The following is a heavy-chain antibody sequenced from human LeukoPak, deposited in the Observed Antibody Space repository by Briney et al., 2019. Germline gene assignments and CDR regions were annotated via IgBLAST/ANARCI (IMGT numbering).Heavy chain of an antibody. CDR1: GVTFGNYA. V-gene: IGHV1-69*04. CDR2: IIPIFPKT. J-gene: IGHJ5*02. CDR3: ARDPKVIVVPDSRNDRNDP. D-gene: IGHD1-1*01. Sequence: ASVKVSCKASGVTFGNYAINWVRQAPGQGLEWMGRIIPIFPKTDYAQKFQGRVTITADKSTSTAYLELSSLSSEDTAVYYCARDPKVIVVPDSRNDRNDPWGQGTLVTVSS.